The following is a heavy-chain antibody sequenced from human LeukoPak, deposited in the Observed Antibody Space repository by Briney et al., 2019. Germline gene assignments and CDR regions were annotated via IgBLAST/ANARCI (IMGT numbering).Heavy chain of an antibody. CDR2: INHSGST. CDR1: GGSISSGGHS. V-gene: IGHV4-30-2*01. Sequence: PSETLSLTCTVSGGSISSGGHSWSWIRQPPGKGLEWIGEINHSGSTNYNPSLKSRVTISVDTSKNQFSLKLSSVTAADTAVYYWARGGYCGGDCHPFDYWGQGTLVTVSS. CDR3: ARGGYCGGDCHPFDY. D-gene: IGHD2-21*02. J-gene: IGHJ4*02.